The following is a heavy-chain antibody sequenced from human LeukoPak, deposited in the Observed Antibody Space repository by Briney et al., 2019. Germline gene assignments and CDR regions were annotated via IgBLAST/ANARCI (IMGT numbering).Heavy chain of an antibody. CDR3: ARASGSYSF. V-gene: IGHV1-2*02. J-gene: IGHJ4*02. CDR2: INPNSGGT. Sequence: APVKVSCKASGYTFTGYYMHWVRQAPGQGLEWMGWINPNSGGTNYAQKFQGRVTITRDTSISTAYMELSSLRSEDTAVYYCARASGSYSFWGQGTLVTVSS. D-gene: IGHD1-26*01. CDR1: GYTFTGYY.